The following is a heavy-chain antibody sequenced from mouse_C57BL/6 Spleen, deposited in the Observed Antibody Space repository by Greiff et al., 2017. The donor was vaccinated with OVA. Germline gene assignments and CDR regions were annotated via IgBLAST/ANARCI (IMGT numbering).Heavy chain of an antibody. CDR1: GYTFTSYW. V-gene: IGHV1-61*01. CDR2: IYPSDSET. D-gene: IGHD1-1*01. Sequence: VQLQQPGAELVRPGSSVKLSCKASGYTFTSYWMDWVKQRPGQGLEWIGNIYPSDSETHYNQKFKDKATLTVDKSSSTAYMQLSSLTSEDSAVYYCARDFYYGSFYAMDYWGQGTSVTVSS. CDR3: ARDFYYGSFYAMDY. J-gene: IGHJ4*01.